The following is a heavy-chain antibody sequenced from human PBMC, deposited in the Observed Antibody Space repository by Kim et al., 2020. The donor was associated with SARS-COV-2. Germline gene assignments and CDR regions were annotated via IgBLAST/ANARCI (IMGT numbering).Heavy chain of an antibody. J-gene: IGHJ6*01. CDR3: STYLAHWLASRSFYGID. Sequence: GGSLSLSCAASGFTFRNYALPWVRQAPGKGPEWLSAISYDGTNKYYADSVKGRFTISRDNSKNTLYLHMNRLRIDDTALYYFSTYLAHWLASRSFYGID. CDR1: GFTFRNYA. D-gene: IGHD6-19*01. CDR2: ISYDGTNK. V-gene: IGHV3-30-3*01.